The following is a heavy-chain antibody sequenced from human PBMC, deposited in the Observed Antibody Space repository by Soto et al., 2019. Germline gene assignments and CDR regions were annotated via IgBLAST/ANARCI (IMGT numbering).Heavy chain of an antibody. CDR1: GYSISSGYY. CDR3: ARSLLTSSWYAGS. J-gene: IGHJ5*02. CDR2: IYHSGTT. D-gene: IGHD6-13*01. Sequence: TLSLTCVVSGYSISSGYYWGWIRQPPGKGLEWIGSIYHSGTTYYNPSLKSRVTISLDTSRNQFSLKLTSVTAADTAVYYCARSLLTSSWYAGSWGQGTLVTVSS. V-gene: IGHV4-38-2*01.